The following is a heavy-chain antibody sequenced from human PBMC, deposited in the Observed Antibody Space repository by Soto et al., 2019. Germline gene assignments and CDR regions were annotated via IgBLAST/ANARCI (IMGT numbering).Heavy chain of an antibody. D-gene: IGHD1-1*01. CDR2: ISSDGSST. V-gene: IGHV3-74*03. CDR1: GFTFSGSW. J-gene: IGHJ4*02. Sequence: EVQLVESGGGLVQPGGSLRLSCAASGFTFSGSWMHWVRQAPGKGQVWVSRISSDGSSTTYADSVKGRFTISRDNAKNMLYLHMNSLRAEDTAVYYCATAGTGTFTYWGQGTLATVSS. CDR3: ATAGTGTFTY.